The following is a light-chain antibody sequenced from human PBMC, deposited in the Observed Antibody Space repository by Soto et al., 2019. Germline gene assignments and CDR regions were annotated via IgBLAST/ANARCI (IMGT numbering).Light chain of an antibody. Sequence: QSALTQPPSASGSPGQSVTISCTGTSSDVGGYYYVSWYQQHPGKATKLMIYEVSKRPSGVPDRFSGSKSGNTASLTVSGLQPEDEAYYYCSSYAGSNTVAFGGGTKLTVL. CDR2: EVS. J-gene: IGLJ2*01. CDR1: SSDVGGYYY. V-gene: IGLV2-8*01. CDR3: SSYAGSNTVA.